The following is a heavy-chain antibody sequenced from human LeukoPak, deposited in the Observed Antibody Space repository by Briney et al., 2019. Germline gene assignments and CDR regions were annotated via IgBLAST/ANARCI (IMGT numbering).Heavy chain of an antibody. CDR2: IYSGGTT. CDR3: ASRAGGYSHPPDY. Sequence: GGSLRLSCAVSVVTVSGNYMSWVRQAPGKGLEWVSLIYSGGTTYYADSVNGRFTISRDNSKNTLYLQMNSLRAEDTAVYYCASRAGGYSHPPDYWGQGILVTVSS. V-gene: IGHV3-53*01. J-gene: IGHJ4*02. D-gene: IGHD4-23*01. CDR1: VVTVSGNY.